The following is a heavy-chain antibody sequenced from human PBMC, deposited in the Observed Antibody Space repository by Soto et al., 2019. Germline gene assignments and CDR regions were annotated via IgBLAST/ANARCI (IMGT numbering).Heavy chain of an antibody. V-gene: IGHV1-24*01. D-gene: IGHD3-3*01. J-gene: IGHJ4*02. CDR3: ATGLRFLEWPPGGY. Sequence: ASVKVCCKVSGYTLTELSMHWVRQAPGKGLEWMGGFDPEDGETIYAQKFQGRVTMTEDTSTDTAYMELSSLRSEDTAVYYCATGLRFLEWPPGGYWGQGTLVTVSS. CDR2: FDPEDGET. CDR1: GYTLTELS.